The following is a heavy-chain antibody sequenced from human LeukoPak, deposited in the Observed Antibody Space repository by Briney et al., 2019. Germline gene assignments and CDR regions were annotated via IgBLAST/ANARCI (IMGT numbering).Heavy chain of an antibody. J-gene: IGHJ4*02. D-gene: IGHD6-19*01. CDR2: ISAYNDNT. CDR3: ARVLFIKQWLVWGY. CDR1: GYTFTSYG. V-gene: IGHV1-18*01. Sequence: ASVKVSCKASGYTFTSYGISWVRQAPGQGLEWMGWISAYNDNTNYAQKLQGRVTMTTDTSTSTAYMELRSLRSDDTAVYYCARVLFIKQWLVWGYWGQGTLVTVSS.